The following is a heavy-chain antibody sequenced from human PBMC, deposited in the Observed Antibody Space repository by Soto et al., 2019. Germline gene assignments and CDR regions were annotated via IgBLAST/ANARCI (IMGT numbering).Heavy chain of an antibody. CDR3: ARAPTRVRGVIPLSTYYYYIDV. D-gene: IGHD3-10*01. Sequence: ASVKVSCKASGYTFTSYDINWVRQATGQGLEWMGWMNPNSGNTGYAQKFQGRVTMTRNTSISTAYMELSSLRSEDTAVYYCARAPTRVRGVIPLSTYYYYIDVWAQGTTVPVSS. CDR2: MNPNSGNT. V-gene: IGHV1-8*01. CDR1: GYTFTSYD. J-gene: IGHJ6*03.